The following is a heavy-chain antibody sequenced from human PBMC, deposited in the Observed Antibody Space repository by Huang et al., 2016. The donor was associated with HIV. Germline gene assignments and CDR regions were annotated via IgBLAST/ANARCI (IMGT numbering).Heavy chain of an antibody. Sequence: QLQLQESGPGLVKPSETLSLTCTVPGGSISGSSYYWGWIRQPPGKGLEWIGNIYYSGSTYYNPSRKSRVTISVDTSKKQFSLKLRSVTAADTAVYYCASGGSFVEFWGQGTPVTFSS. J-gene: IGHJ4*02. CDR2: IYYSGST. D-gene: IGHD3-16*01. CDR3: ASGGSFVEF. CDR1: GGSISGSSYY. V-gene: IGHV4-39*01.